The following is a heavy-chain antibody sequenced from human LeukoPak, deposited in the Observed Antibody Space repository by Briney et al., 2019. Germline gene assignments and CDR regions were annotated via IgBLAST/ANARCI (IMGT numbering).Heavy chain of an antibody. CDR3: AKDPSLAYCGGDCYSGADYAFDI. CDR1: GFTFSSYA. Sequence: GGSLRLSCAASGFTFSSYAMSWVRQAPGKGLEWVSAISGSGGSTYYADSVKGRFTNSRDNSKNTLYLQMNSLRAEDTAVYYCAKDPSLAYCGGDCYSGADYAFDIWGQGTMVTVSS. D-gene: IGHD2-21*02. CDR2: ISGSGGST. J-gene: IGHJ3*02. V-gene: IGHV3-23*01.